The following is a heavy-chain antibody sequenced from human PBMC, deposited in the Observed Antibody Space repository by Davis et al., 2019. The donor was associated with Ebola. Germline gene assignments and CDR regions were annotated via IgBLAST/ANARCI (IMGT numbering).Heavy chain of an antibody. J-gene: IGHJ4*02. D-gene: IGHD3-22*01. V-gene: IGHV1-69*06. Sequence: SVKVSCKASGYTFTNYYMHWVRQDPGQGLVWMGGIIPISGTASYAQKFQGRVSMTANRATNTAYMELSILTSGDTAVYYCVRVGLYESTGSFSPNPFDNWGQGTLVTVSS. CDR3: VRVGLYESTGSFSPNPFDN. CDR2: IIPISGTA. CDR1: GYTFTNYY.